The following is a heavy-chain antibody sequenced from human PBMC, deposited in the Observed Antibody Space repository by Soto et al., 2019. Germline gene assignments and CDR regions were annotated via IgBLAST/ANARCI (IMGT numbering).Heavy chain of an antibody. Sequence: GSLRLSCAASGFIFSSYGMHWVRQAPGKGLEWVTVISYAGTDSYYADSVKGRFTISRDNSKNTVYLQMNSLRAEDTAVYYCAKPLFYSDRWYFDYWGQGTPVTVSS. CDR2: ISYAGTDS. CDR3: AKPLFYSDRWYFDY. V-gene: IGHV3-30*18. D-gene: IGHD3-9*01. CDR1: GFIFSSYG. J-gene: IGHJ4*02.